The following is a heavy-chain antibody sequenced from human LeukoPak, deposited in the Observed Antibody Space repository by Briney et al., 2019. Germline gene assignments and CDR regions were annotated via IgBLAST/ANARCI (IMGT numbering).Heavy chain of an antibody. CDR1: GYTFSDYY. D-gene: IGHD5-12*01. CDR3: AREIVATIGGAFDI. V-gene: IGHV1-2*02. CDR2: INPHSGGT. J-gene: IGHJ3*02. Sequence: VKVSCKASGYTFSDYYLHWMRQAPGHGLEWMGWINPHSGGTHYAQKFQGRVTMTRDTSISTAYMELSSLRSDDTAVYFCAREIVATIGGAFDIRGQGTMVTVSS.